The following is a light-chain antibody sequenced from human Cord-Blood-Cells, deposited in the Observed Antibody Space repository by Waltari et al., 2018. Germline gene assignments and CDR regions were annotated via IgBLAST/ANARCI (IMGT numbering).Light chain of an antibody. J-gene: IGLJ3*02. V-gene: IGLV3-21*04. CDR1: NIGSKS. CDR2: YDS. CDR3: QVWDSSSDHPWV. Sequence: SYVLTQPPSVSVAPGKTARITCGGNNIGSKSVHWYQQKPGQAPVLVIYYDSGRPSGVPGGVSGSNSGNTATLTISRVEAGDEADYYCQVWDSSSDHPWVFGGGTKLTVL.